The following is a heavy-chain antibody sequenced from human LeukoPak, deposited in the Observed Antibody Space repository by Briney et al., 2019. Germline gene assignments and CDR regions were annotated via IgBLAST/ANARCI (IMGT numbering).Heavy chain of an antibody. Sequence: PSETLSLTCAVSGGSISSSNWRSWVRQPPGKGLEWVSAISGSGGSTYYADSVKGRFTISRDNSKNTLYLQMNSLRAEDTAVYYCAKDGSSGYSYWFDPWGQGTLVTVSS. CDR2: ISGSGGST. J-gene: IGHJ5*02. D-gene: IGHD3-22*01. CDR3: AKDGSSGYSYWFDP. V-gene: IGHV3-23*01. CDR1: GGSISSSN.